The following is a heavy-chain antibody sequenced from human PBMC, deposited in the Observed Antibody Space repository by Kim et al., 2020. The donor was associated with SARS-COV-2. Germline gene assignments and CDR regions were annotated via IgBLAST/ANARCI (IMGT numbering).Heavy chain of an antibody. D-gene: IGHD6-19*01. Sequence: GGSLRLSCAASGFMFSSYAMHWVRQAPGKGLEWVSIISYDGNNKYYADSVKGRFTISRDNSKNTLYLQMNSLRVEDTAVYYCAKVIVVAGTENPKLIDYWGQGTRVTVSS. CDR1: GFMFSSYA. V-gene: IGHV3-30-3*01. J-gene: IGHJ4*02. CDR3: AKVIVVAGTENPKLIDY. CDR2: ISYDGNNK.